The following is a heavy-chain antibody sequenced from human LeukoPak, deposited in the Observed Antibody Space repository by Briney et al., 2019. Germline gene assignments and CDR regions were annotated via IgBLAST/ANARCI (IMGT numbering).Heavy chain of an antibody. J-gene: IGHJ3*02. CDR2: ISGSGGST. Sequence: GGSLRLSCAASGFTFSSYAMSWVRQAPGKGLEWVSAISGSGGSTYYADSVKGRLTISRDNSKNTLYLQMNSLRAEDTAVYYCAKDRSDYDFWSGYYTPIRGAFDIWGQGTIVTVSS. CDR1: GFTFSSYA. CDR3: AKDRSDYDFWSGYYTPIRGAFDI. D-gene: IGHD3-3*01. V-gene: IGHV3-23*01.